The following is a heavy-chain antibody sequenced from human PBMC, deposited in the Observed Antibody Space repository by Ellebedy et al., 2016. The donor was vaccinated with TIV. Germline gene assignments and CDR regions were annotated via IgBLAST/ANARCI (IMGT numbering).Heavy chain of an antibody. J-gene: IGHJ4*02. CDR1: GFTFSSFA. CDR2: INADGDT. Sequence: GESLKISCSASGFTFSSFALHWVRQAPGKGLKHVSAINADGDTYFADSVKGRFTISRDNSKHTLYLQMSSLTTEDTAVYYCVKDLSNTGSYIRPFDYWGQGTLVTVSS. D-gene: IGHD2-2*02. V-gene: IGHV3-64D*06. CDR3: VKDLSNTGSYIRPFDY.